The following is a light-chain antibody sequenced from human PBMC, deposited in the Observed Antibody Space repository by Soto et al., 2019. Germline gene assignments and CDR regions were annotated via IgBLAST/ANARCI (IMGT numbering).Light chain of an antibody. CDR3: QQSKTFPLT. Sequence: DIQMTQSPSSVSASVGDRVNITCRASQDLTGWLTWYQQKPGKAPKVLIYIASRLQSGVPSRFSGRGSGTDFSLTISNLQPEDFATYFCQQSKTFPLTFGVGTKVEMK. V-gene: IGKV1-12*01. J-gene: IGKJ4*01. CDR1: QDLTGW. CDR2: IAS.